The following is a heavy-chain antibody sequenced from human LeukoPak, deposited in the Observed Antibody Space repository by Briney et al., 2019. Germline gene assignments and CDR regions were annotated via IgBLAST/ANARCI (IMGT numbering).Heavy chain of an antibody. CDR2: IWYDGSNK. CDR1: GFTFSSYG. D-gene: IGHD6-19*01. CDR3: ARDLVQSSGWSGD. J-gene: IGHJ4*02. V-gene: IGHV3-33*01. Sequence: GGSLRLSCAASGFTFSSYGMHWVRQAPGKGLEWVAVIWYDGSNKYYADSVKGRFTISRDNSKKTLYLRMNSLRAEDTAVYYCARDLVQSSGWSGDWGQGTLVTVSS.